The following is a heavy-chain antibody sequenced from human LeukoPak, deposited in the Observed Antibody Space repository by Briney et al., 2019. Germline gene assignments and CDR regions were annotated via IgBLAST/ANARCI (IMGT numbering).Heavy chain of an antibody. CDR2: ISSSGSTI. D-gene: IGHD3-10*01. V-gene: IGHV3-11*01. Sequence: KPGGSLRLSCAASGFTFSDYYISWIRQAPGKGLEWVSYISSSGSTIYYADSVKGRFTISRDNAKNSLYLQMNSLRAEDTAVYYCASRYGSGSYYPFDYWGQGTLVTVSS. CDR1: GFTFSDYY. J-gene: IGHJ4*02. CDR3: ASRYGSGSYYPFDY.